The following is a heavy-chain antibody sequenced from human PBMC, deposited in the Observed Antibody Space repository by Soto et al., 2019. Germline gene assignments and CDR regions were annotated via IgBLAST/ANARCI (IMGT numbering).Heavy chain of an antibody. CDR2: INHSGST. D-gene: IGHD3-10*01. CDR1: GGSFSGYY. V-gene: IGHV4-34*01. J-gene: IGHJ6*03. CDR3: ARAAFKYCYGSGSYYNYYYMDV. Sequence: SETLSLACAVYGGSFSGYYWSWIRQPPGKGLEWIGEINHSGSTNYNPSLKSRVTISVDTSKNQFSLKLSSVTAADTAVYYCARAAFKYCYGSGSYYNYYYMDVWGKGTTVTVSS.